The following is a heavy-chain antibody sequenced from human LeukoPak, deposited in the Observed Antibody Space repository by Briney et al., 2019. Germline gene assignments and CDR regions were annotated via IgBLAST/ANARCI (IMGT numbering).Heavy chain of an antibody. J-gene: IGHJ6*03. CDR2: ISCSSSLI. Sequence: PGRSLRLSCAASGFTFNVYSMHWVRQAPGKGLDSVSCISCSSSLIYYSDSVRGRFTISRDSATNSLSLQMNSLRVEDTAVYYCAREDGYCSGGSCYTWYYMDVWGKGTTVTVSS. D-gene: IGHD2-15*01. CDR3: AREDGYCSGGSCYTWYYMDV. V-gene: IGHV3-48*01. CDR1: GFTFNVYS.